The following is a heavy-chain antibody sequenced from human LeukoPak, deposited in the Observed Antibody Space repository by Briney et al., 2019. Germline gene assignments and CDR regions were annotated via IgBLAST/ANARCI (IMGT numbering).Heavy chain of an antibody. CDR2: MSPVSGIG. Sequence: ASVKVSCKASGYIFNDFDINWVRQAPGQGLEWMGWMSPVSGIGGSAQRFQGRVTLTRDTSTSTVYMELSSLRSEDTAVYYCARDLEYSSTWGLQYWGQGTLVTVSS. D-gene: IGHD6-6*01. V-gene: IGHV1-8*01. CDR3: ARDLEYSSTWGLQY. CDR1: GYIFNDFD. J-gene: IGHJ1*01.